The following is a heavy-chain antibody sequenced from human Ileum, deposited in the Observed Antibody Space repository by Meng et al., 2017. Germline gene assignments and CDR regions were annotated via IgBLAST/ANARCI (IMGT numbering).Heavy chain of an antibody. CDR3: ARDRSGGYFHYFDH. Sequence: GGSLRLSCEASGFPFSGYWMSWVRHSPGKGLEWLANINQDETEKHYVDSVKGRFTISRDNAKNSLFLQIDSLRVDDTAVHYCARDRSGGYFHYFDHWGQGTQVTVSS. J-gene: IGHJ4*02. CDR2: INQDETEK. D-gene: IGHD5-18*01. V-gene: IGHV3-7*01. CDR1: GFPFSGYW.